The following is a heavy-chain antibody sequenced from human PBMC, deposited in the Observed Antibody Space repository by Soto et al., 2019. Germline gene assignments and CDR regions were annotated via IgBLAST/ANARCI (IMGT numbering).Heavy chain of an antibody. D-gene: IGHD3-10*01. J-gene: IGHJ6*02. V-gene: IGHV1-3*01. Sequence: QVQLVQSGAEVKKPGASVKVSCKASGYTFTSYAMHWVRQAPGQRLEWMGWINAGNGNTKYSPKFQGRVTITRDTSASTAYMELSSLRSEDTAVYYCASSRITMVPYGMDVWGQGTTVTVSS. CDR3: ASSRITMVPYGMDV. CDR1: GYTFTSYA. CDR2: INAGNGNT.